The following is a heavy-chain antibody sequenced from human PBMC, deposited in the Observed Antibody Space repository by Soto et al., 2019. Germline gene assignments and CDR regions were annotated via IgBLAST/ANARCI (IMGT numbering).Heavy chain of an antibody. Sequence: GGSLRLSCAASGFTFSTNRMHWVRQAPGKGLVWLSLITRDGSYTSHADSVKGRFTISRDNSKNTLYLQMNSLRAEDTAVYYCARDVDDYYDSSGYPQYYFDYWGQGTLVTVSS. V-gene: IGHV3-74*01. CDR2: ITRDGSYT. CDR1: GFTFSTNR. CDR3: ARDVDDYYDSSGYPQYYFDY. D-gene: IGHD3-22*01. J-gene: IGHJ4*02.